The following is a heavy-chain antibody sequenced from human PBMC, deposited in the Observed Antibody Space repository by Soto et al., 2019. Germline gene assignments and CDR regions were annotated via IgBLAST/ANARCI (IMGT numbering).Heavy chain of an antibody. Sequence: SETLSLTCTVSGGSISSYYWSWIRQPPGKGLEWIGYIYYSGSTNYNPSLKSRVTISVDTSKNQFSLKLSSVTAADTAVYYCARDGEDSSGYYIFDYWGQGTLVTVSS. D-gene: IGHD3-22*01. V-gene: IGHV4-59*01. J-gene: IGHJ4*02. CDR2: IYYSGST. CDR3: ARDGEDSSGYYIFDY. CDR1: GGSISSYY.